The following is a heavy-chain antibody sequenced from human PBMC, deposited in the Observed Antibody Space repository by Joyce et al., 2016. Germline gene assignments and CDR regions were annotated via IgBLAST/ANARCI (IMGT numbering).Heavy chain of an antibody. CDR1: GGSISSGDNC. D-gene: IGHD5-18*01. CDR3: ARGRGYTYGSHFDY. J-gene: IGHJ4*02. V-gene: IGHV4-30-4*01. Sequence: QVQLQESGPGLVRPSQTLSLTCPFSGGSISSGDNCWSWLRQPPGKGLEWIGNIDDSGSTYYNPSLKSRVTVSGDRSKNEFSLKLSSVTAADTAVYYCARGRGYTYGSHFDYWGQGTLVTVSS. CDR2: IDDSGST.